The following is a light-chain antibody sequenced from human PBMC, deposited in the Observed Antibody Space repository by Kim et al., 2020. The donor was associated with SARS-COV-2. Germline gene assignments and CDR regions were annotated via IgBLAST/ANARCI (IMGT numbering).Light chain of an antibody. CDR3: QSSDSSNWM. V-gene: IGLV6-57*02. CDR2: EDN. J-gene: IGLJ3*02. Sequence: NFMLTQPHSVSESPGKTVTISCTGSSGSIASNYVQWYQQRPGSAPTTVIYEDNQRPSGVPDRFSGSIDSSSNSASLTISGLKTEDEADYYCQSSDSSNWMFGGGTQLTV. CDR1: SGSIASNY.